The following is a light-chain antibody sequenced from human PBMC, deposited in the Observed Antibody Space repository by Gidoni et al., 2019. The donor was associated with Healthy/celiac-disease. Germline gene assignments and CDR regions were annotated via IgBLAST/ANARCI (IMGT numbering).Light chain of an antibody. Sequence: DIVMTQTPDYLAVSLGEGANINCKSSQSVLYSSNNKNYLAWYQQKPGQPPKLLIYWASTRESGVPDRFSGSGSGTDFTLTISSLQAEDVAFYYCQQYYSTPETFGQGTKVEIK. J-gene: IGKJ1*01. CDR1: QSVLYSSNNKNY. CDR2: WAS. CDR3: QQYYSTPET. V-gene: IGKV4-1*01.